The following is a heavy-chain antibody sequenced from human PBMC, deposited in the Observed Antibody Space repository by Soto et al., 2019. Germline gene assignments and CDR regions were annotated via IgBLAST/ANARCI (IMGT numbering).Heavy chain of an antibody. V-gene: IGHV1-69*02. J-gene: IGHJ6*02. CDR3: ARQREFRFDWLRYYYYGMDV. CDR1: GGTFSSYT. Sequence: ASVKVSCKASGGTFSSYTISWVRQAPGQGLEWMGRIIPILGIANYAQKFQGRVTITADKSTSTAYMELSSLRSEDTAMYYCARQREFRFDWLRYYYYGMDVWGQGTTVTVSS. D-gene: IGHD3-9*01. CDR2: IIPILGIA.